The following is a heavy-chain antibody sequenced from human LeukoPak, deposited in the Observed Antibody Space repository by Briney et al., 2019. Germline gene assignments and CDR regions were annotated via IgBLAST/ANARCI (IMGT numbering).Heavy chain of an antibody. Sequence: GESLKISCKGSGYSFTSYWIGWVRQMPGKGLEWMGITYPGDSDTRYSPSFQGQVTISADKSIRTAYLQWSSLKASDTAMYYCARSHFGGSYSSSWYRSWGQGTLVTVSS. V-gene: IGHV5-51*01. CDR1: GYSFTSYW. CDR2: TYPGDSDT. J-gene: IGHJ5*02. D-gene: IGHD6-13*01. CDR3: ARSHFGGSYSSSWYRS.